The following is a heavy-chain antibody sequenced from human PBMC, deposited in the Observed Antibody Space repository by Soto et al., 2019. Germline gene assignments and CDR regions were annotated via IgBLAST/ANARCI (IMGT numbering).Heavy chain of an antibody. V-gene: IGHV3-23*01. CDR1: GFTFSSYT. Sequence: LGRSCAASGFTFSSYTLNWIRLAPGKGLEWVATSSDRRTGNTHYSDSVRGRFTLSRDYSRNILFLQMDSLRADDTALYYCTTWLNAHFVYSGRGAQVTVSS. CDR3: TTWLNAHFVY. CDR2: SSDRRTGNT. J-gene: IGHJ4*02. D-gene: IGHD6-19*01.